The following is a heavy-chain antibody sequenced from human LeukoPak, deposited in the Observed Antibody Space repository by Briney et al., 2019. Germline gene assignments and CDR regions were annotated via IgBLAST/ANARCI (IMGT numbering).Heavy chain of an antibody. J-gene: IGHJ4*02. Sequence: GGSLRLSCAASGFTFSSYGMHWVRQAPDKGLEWVAFIRYDGSSKYSADSVKGRFTISRDNSKNTLSLQMNSLRAEDTAVYYCAKDRAAWSGYSYPYFDYWVQGTLVTVSS. CDR2: IRYDGSSK. D-gene: IGHD3-3*01. V-gene: IGHV3-30*02. CDR1: GFTFSSYG. CDR3: AKDRAAWSGYSYPYFDY.